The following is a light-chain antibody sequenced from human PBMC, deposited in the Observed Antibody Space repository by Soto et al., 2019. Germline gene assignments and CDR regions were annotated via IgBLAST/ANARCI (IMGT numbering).Light chain of an antibody. Sequence: QAVVTQPASVSGSPGQSITISCTGTSSDVGSYNLVSWYQQYPDKAPKLIIYEGTKRPSGISNRFSGSKSGNTASLTISGLQAEDEAHYHCCSYAGGGLSLWVFGGGTKLTVL. V-gene: IGLV2-23*01. J-gene: IGLJ3*02. CDR2: EGT. CDR1: SSDVGSYNL. CDR3: CSYAGGGLSLWV.